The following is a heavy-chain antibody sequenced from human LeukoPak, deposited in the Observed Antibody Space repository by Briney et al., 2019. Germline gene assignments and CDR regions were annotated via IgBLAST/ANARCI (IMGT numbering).Heavy chain of an antibody. V-gene: IGHV4-59*01. J-gene: IGHJ5*02. CDR3: GRASAGYDILTGYYPNWFDP. CDR1: GGSISSYY. D-gene: IGHD3-9*01. Sequence: SETLSLTCTVSGGSISSYYWSWIRQPPGKGLEWIGYIYYSGSTNYNPSLKSRVTISVDTSKNQFSLKLSSVTAADTAVYYCGRASAGYDILTGYYPNWFDPWGQGTLVTVSS. CDR2: IYYSGST.